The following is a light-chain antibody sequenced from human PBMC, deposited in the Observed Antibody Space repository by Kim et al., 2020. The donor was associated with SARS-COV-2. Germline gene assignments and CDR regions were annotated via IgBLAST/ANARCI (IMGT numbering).Light chain of an antibody. Sequence: QSITISCTGTSSDVGGYNYVSWYQQHPGKAPKLRIYDVSNRPSGVSNRFSGSKSGNTASLTISGLQAEDEADYYCSSYTSSSTLVFGGGTKLTVL. CDR2: DVS. CDR3: SSYTSSSTLV. V-gene: IGLV2-14*03. CDR1: SSDVGGYNY. J-gene: IGLJ2*01.